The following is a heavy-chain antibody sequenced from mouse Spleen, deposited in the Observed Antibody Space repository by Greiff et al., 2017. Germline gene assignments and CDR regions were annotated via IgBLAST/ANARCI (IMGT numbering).Heavy chain of an antibody. CDR2: INPYNGGT. Sequence: EVKLVESGPELVKPGASMKISCKASGYSFTGYTMNWVKQSHGKNLEWIGLINPYNGGTSYNQKFKGKATLTVDKSSSTAYMELLSLTSEDSAVYYCARKYYYGSDYYAMDYWGQGTSVTVSS. D-gene: IGHD1-1*01. V-gene: IGHV1-18*01. J-gene: IGHJ4*01. CDR3: ARKYYYGSDYYAMDY. CDR1: GYSFTGYT.